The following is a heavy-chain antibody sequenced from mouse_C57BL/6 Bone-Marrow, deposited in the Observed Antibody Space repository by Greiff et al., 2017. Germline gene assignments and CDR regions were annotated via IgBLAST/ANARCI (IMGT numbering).Heavy chain of an antibody. J-gene: IGHJ1*03. CDR2: IYPGSGNT. Sequence: QVQLQQSGAELVRPGASVKLSCKASGYTFPDYYINWVKPRPGQGLEWIARIYPGSGNTYYNEKFKGKATLTAEKSSSTAYMQLSSLTSEDSAVYFCAREGCYYYGSSDWYFDVWGTGTTVTVSS. V-gene: IGHV1-76*01. CDR3: AREGCYYYGSSDWYFDV. CDR1: GYTFPDYY. D-gene: IGHD1-1*01.